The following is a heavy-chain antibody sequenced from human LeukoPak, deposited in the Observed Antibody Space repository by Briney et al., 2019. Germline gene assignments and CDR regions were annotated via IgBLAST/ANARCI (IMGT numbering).Heavy chain of an antibody. J-gene: IGHJ5*02. V-gene: IGHV3-21*01. D-gene: IGHD1-26*01. Sequence: PGGSLRLSCAASGFSFSSYSMNWVRQAPGKGLEWVSSINSDSIWICYADSVRGRFTISRDNTRNSLYLQMNSLRVEDTAVYYCARDAGGRTQREGWFDPWGQGTLVTVSS. CDR3: ARDAGGRTQREGWFDP. CDR2: INSDSIWI. CDR1: GFSFSSYS.